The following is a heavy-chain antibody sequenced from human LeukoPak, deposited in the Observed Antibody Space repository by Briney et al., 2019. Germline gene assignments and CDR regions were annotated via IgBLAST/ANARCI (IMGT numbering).Heavy chain of an antibody. D-gene: IGHD2-15*01. CDR3: ASGICSGGSCLNLDY. Sequence: GRSLRLSCAASGFTFSSYGMHWVRQAPGKGLEWVAVISYDGSNKYYADSVKGRFTISRDNSKNTLYLQMNSLRAEDTAVYYCASGICSGGSCLNLDYWGQGTLVTVSS. V-gene: IGHV3-30*03. J-gene: IGHJ4*02. CDR1: GFTFSSYG. CDR2: ISYDGSNK.